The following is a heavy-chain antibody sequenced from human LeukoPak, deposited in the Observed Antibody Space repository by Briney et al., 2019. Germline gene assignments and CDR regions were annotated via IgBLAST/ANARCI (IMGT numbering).Heavy chain of an antibody. D-gene: IGHD6-6*01. CDR1: EYTFTDYY. V-gene: IGHV1-2*02. Sequence: ASVKDSRKSSEYTFTDYYIHGVRQAPGQGRDWMGCIYPHSCGKDYVQKFHDRVTITRQTPISTKYMELTRLTSADTAVHFFPRCPSVSPRPPYFSYSMYAWGKGTTVTVSS. CDR3: PRCPSVSPRPPYFSYSMYA. CDR2: IYPHSCGK. J-gene: IGHJ6*03.